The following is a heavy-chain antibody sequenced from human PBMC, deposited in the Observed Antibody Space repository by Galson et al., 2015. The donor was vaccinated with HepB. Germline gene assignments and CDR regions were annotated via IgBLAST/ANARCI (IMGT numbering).Heavy chain of an antibody. CDR3: ARTPTSAVALAGYLDY. Sequence: CAISGDSVSRKSTAWNWIRQSPSRGLEWLGRTYYRSKWSNNYAVSVKSRIAINPDTSKNQFSLQLNFVTPEDTAVYYCARTPTSAVALAGYLDYWGQGTLVTVSS. V-gene: IGHV6-1*01. CDR1: GDSVSRKSTA. CDR2: TYYRSKWSN. J-gene: IGHJ4*02. D-gene: IGHD6-19*01.